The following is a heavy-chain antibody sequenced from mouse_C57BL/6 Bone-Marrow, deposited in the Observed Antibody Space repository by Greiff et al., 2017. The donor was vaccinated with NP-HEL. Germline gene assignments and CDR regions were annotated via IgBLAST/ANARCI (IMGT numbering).Heavy chain of an antibody. J-gene: IGHJ4*01. Sequence: EVKLMESGPGLVKPSQSLSLTCSVTGYSITSGYYWNWIRQFPGNKLEWMGYISYDGSNNYNPSLKNRISITRDTSKNQFFLKLNSVTTEDTATYYCASYDYDEDYWGQGTSVTVSS. CDR2: ISYDGSN. CDR1: GYSITSGYY. V-gene: IGHV3-6*01. D-gene: IGHD2-4*01. CDR3: ASYDYDEDY.